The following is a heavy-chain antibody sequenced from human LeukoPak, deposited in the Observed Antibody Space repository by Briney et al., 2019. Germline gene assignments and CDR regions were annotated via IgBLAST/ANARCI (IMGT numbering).Heavy chain of an antibody. CDR2: VFYSGST. J-gene: IGHJ6*03. CDR1: GGSINNYY. V-gene: IGHV4-59*01. Sequence: PSETLSLTCSVSGGSINNYYWNWIRQSPGKGLEWIGNVFYSGSTNYNPSLKSRVTISVDTSKNQFSLKLSSVTAADTAVYYCARLTAYYYMDVWGKGNPGHRLL. D-gene: IGHD5-18*01. CDR3: ARLTAYYYMDV.